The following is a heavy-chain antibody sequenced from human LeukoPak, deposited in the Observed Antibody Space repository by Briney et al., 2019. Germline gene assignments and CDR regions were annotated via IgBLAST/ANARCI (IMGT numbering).Heavy chain of an antibody. CDR1: GYTFTGYY. CDR3: AIYNWNPNWFDP. CDR2: INPNSGGT. D-gene: IGHD1-20*01. Sequence: ASVKVSCKASGYTFTGYYMHWVRQAPGQGLEWMGWINPNSGGTNYAQKFQGRVTMARDTSISTAYMELSRLRSDDTAVYYCAIYNWNPNWFDPWGQGTLVTVSS. J-gene: IGHJ5*02. V-gene: IGHV1-2*02.